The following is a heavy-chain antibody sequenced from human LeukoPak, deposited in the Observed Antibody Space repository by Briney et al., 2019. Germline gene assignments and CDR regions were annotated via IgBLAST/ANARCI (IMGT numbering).Heavy chain of an antibody. Sequence: GCSLRVSCAASGSDFSRYWMPWARQVPGKEVVWVSHSHNDGNSVSYADSVKGRFTVSRDNAKNTLYLQMNRLRAEDTAVYYCVRHNYGYDYWGQGTQVTVSS. V-gene: IGHV3-74*01. J-gene: IGHJ4*02. CDR3: VRHNYGYDY. CDR2: SHNDGNSV. CDR1: GSDFSRYW. D-gene: IGHD3-10*01.